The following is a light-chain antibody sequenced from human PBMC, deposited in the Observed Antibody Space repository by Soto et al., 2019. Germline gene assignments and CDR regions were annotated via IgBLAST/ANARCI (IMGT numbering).Light chain of an antibody. J-gene: IGKJ4*01. CDR1: QSVLYSSANQNY. Sequence: DIVMTQSPDSLAVSLGERATINCKSSQSVLYSSANQNYLAWYQQKPGQPPKLLIYWASTRDSGVPDRFSGSGSGADFTLTISSLQAEDVAVYYCQQYYTTLTFGGGTKVEIK. V-gene: IGKV4-1*01. CDR3: QQYYTTLT. CDR2: WAS.